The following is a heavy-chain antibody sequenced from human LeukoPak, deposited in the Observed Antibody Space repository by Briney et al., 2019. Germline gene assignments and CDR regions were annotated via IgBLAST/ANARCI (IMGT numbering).Heavy chain of an antibody. CDR3: ARVDSSSWYYFDY. J-gene: IGHJ4*02. Sequence: SETLSLTCTVSGGSISSGGYYWSWIRQHPGKGLEWIGYIYYSGSTYYNPSLKSRVTISVDTSKNQFSLKLSSVTAADTAVYYCARVDSSSWYYFDYWGQGTLVTVSS. D-gene: IGHD6-13*01. V-gene: IGHV4-31*03. CDR1: GGSISSGGYY. CDR2: IYYSGST.